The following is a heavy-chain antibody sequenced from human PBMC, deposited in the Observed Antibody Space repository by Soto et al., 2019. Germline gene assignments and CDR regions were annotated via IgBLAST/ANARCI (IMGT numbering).Heavy chain of an antibody. V-gene: IGHV4-31*02. CDR2: IYYSGST. CDR3: ARARIAAAGYYYYGMDV. J-gene: IGHJ6*02. Sequence: SETLSLTCTVSGGSISSGGYYWSWIRQHPGKGLEWIGYIYYSGSTYYNPSLKSRVTISVDTSKNQFSLKLSSVTAADTAVYYCARARIAAAGYYYYGMDVWGQGTTVTAP. D-gene: IGHD6-13*01. CDR1: GGSISSGGYY.